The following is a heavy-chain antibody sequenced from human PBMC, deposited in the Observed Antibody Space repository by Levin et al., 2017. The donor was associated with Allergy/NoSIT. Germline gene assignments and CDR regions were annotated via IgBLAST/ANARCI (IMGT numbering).Heavy chain of an antibody. J-gene: IGHJ5*02. D-gene: IGHD2-15*01. CDR2: INHSGST. Sequence: SETLSLTCAVYGGSFSGYYWSWIRQPPGKGLEWIGEINHSGSTNYNPSLKSRVTISVDTSKNQFSLKLSSVTAADTAVYYCARRGVVRPWLGYCSGGSCSATNWFDPWGQGTLVTVSS. CDR3: ARRGVVRPWLGYCSGGSCSATNWFDP. CDR1: GGSFSGYY. V-gene: IGHV4-34*01.